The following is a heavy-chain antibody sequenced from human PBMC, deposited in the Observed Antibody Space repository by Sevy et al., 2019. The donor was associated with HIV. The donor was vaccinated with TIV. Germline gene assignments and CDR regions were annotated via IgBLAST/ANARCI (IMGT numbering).Heavy chain of an antibody. CDR3: AREGSWDSSSWSVADYYYYGMDV. V-gene: IGHV3-33*01. CDR2: IWYDGSNK. Sequence: GGSLRLSCAASGFTFSSYGMHWVRQAPGKGLEWVAVIWYDGSNKYYADSVKGRFTISRDNSKNMLYLQMNSQRAEDTAVYYCAREGSWDSSSWSVADYYYYGMDVWGQGTTVTVSS. CDR1: GFTFSSYG. J-gene: IGHJ6*02. D-gene: IGHD6-13*01.